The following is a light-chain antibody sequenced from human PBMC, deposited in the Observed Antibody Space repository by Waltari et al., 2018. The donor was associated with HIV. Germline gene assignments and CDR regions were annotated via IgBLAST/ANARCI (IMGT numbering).Light chain of an antibody. CDR2: GNS. Sequence: QSVLTQQPSVSGAPGQRVTIPCPGSSPNIGAGYDVHWYQQLPGTAPKLLIYGNSNRPSGVPDRFSGSKSGTSASLAITGLQAEDEADYYCQSYDSSLSGVVFGGGTKLTVL. CDR3: QSYDSSLSGVV. J-gene: IGLJ2*01. V-gene: IGLV1-40*01. CDR1: SPNIGAGYD.